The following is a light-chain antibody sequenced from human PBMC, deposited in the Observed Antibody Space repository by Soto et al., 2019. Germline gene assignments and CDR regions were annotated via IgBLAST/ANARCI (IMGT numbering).Light chain of an antibody. J-gene: IGKJ1*01. CDR2: GAS. CDR3: LQYDDWHRT. CDR1: QSVSNN. Sequence: EIMLTHSPAILSVSPGDRATLFFRAGQSVSNNLAWYQQKPGQTPRLVIYGASNRATGVPARFSGSGSGTDFTLTISSLQSEDLAVYYCLQYDDWHRTFGQGTEVDI. V-gene: IGKV3-15*01.